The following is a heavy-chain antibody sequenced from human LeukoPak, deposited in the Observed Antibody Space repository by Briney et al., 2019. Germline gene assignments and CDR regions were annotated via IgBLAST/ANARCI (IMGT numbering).Heavy chain of an antibody. V-gene: IGHV4-61*08. CDR1: GGSISSGDYY. Sequence: PSETLSLTCTVSGGSISSGDYYWSWIRQPPGKGLEWIGYIYYSGSTNYNPSLKSRVTISVDTSKNQFSLKLRPVPHADTAVYYCARVGSRWSWFDAWGQGTLVTASS. CDR2: IYYSGST. CDR3: ARVGSRWSWFDA. D-gene: IGHD6-13*01. J-gene: IGHJ5*02.